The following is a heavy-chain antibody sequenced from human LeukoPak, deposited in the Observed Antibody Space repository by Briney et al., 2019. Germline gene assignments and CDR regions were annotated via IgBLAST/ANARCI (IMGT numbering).Heavy chain of an antibody. J-gene: IGHJ4*02. V-gene: IGHV1-18*01. CDR3: ARGPNLPYCSGGSCYSEVPPYFDY. CDR2: ISAYNGNT. CDR1: GYTFTSYG. Sequence: GASVKVSCKASGYTFTSYGISWVRQAPGQGLEWMGWISAYNGNTNYAQKLQGRVTMTTDTSTSTAYMELRSLRSDDTAVYYCARGPNLPYCSGGSCYSEVPPYFDYWGQGTLVTVSS. D-gene: IGHD2-15*01.